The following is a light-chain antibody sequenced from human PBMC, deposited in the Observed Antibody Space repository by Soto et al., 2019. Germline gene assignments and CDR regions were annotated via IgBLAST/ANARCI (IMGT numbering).Light chain of an antibody. J-gene: IGKJ1*01. Sequence: EIVLTQSPGTPSLSPGERATLSCRASQSVSSSYLAWYQLKPGQAPRLLIYGASSRATGIPDRFSGSGSGTDFTLTISRLDPEDFAVYFCQQYGSSPRTCGQGTKGDIK. V-gene: IGKV3-20*01. CDR1: QSVSSSY. CDR2: GAS. CDR3: QQYGSSPRT.